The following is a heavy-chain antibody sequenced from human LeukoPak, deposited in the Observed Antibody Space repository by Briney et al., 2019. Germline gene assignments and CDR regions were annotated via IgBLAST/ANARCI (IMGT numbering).Heavy chain of an antibody. CDR1: GFTFSSYA. CDR2: ISNDERNK. V-gene: IGHV3-30*04. CDR3: ARPSPPGDGYNPCDY. D-gene: IGHD5-24*01. Sequence: PGGSLRLSCAASGFTFSSYAMSWVRQAPGKGLEWVAVISNDERNKYYTDSVKGRFTISRDNSKNTVYLQVNSLRPEDTAMYYCARPSPPGDGYNPCDYWGPGALVIVSS. J-gene: IGHJ4*02.